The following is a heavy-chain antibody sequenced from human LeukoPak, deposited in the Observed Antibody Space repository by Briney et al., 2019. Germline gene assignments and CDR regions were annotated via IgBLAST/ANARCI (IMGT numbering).Heavy chain of an antibody. CDR2: NSAYNGNT. CDR3: ARGPYYDSWRGYPRRYWFDP. CDR1: GYTFTSYG. Sequence: VASVKVSCKASGYTFTSYGISWVRQAPGQGLAWMGWNSAYNGNTNYAQKLQGRVTMTTDTSTSTAYMELRSLRSDDTAVYYCARGPYYDSWRGYPRRYWFDPWGQGTLVTVSS. D-gene: IGHD3-3*01. V-gene: IGHV1-18*01. J-gene: IGHJ5*02.